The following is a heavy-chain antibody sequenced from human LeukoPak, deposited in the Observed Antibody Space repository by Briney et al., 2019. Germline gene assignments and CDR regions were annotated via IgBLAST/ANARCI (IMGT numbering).Heavy chain of an antibody. J-gene: IGHJ4*02. CDR1: GFTFSSYW. D-gene: IGHD2-2*01. CDR3: TKDDDSTSYYFDY. V-gene: IGHV3-74*01. Sequence: PGGSLRLSCAASGFTFSSYWMYWVRQAPGKGLVWVSRINSDGSTTSYADSVKGRFTIPRDNAKNTLYLQINSLRAEDTAVYYCTKDDDSTSYYFDYWGGGTLVTVSS. CDR2: INSDGSTT.